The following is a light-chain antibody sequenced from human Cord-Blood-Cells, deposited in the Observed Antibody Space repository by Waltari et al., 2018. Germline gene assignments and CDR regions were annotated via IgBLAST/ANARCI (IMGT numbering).Light chain of an antibody. Sequence: DVVMTQSPLSLPVTLGPPASISCRSRQSLVYSDGNTYLNWFQQRPGQSPRRLIYKVSNRDSGVPDRFSGSGSGTDFTLKISRVEAEDVGVYYCMQGTHWITFGQGTRLEIK. CDR2: KVS. J-gene: IGKJ5*01. V-gene: IGKV2-30*01. CDR1: QSLVYSDGNTY. CDR3: MQGTHWIT.